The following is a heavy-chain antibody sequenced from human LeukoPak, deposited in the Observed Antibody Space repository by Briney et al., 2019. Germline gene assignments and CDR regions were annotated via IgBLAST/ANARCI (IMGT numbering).Heavy chain of an antibody. Sequence: ASVKVSCKASGYTFTGYYMHWVRQAPGQGLEWMGWINPNSGGTNYAQKFQGWVTMTRDTSISTAYMELGRLRSDDTAVYYCARSLVVAAELDYWGQGTLVTVSS. D-gene: IGHD2-15*01. CDR1: GYTFTGYY. CDR3: ARSLVVAAELDY. CDR2: INPNSGGT. V-gene: IGHV1-2*04. J-gene: IGHJ4*02.